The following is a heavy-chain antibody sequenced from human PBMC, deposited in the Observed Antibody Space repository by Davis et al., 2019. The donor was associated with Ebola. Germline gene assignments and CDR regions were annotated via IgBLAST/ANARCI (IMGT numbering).Heavy chain of an antibody. V-gene: IGHV6-1*01. CDR3: ARGWLRSAFDQ. Sequence: HSQTLSLTCAISGDSVSGSSGAWNCIRQSPSRGLEWPGRTYYSSKWYTDSTLSVKSRMTISADTAKNQLSLHLDSVTPEDTAVYYCARGWLRSAFDQWGQGTLVTVSS. J-gene: IGHJ4*02. CDR2: TYYSSKWYT. CDR1: GDSVSGSSGA. D-gene: IGHD5-12*01.